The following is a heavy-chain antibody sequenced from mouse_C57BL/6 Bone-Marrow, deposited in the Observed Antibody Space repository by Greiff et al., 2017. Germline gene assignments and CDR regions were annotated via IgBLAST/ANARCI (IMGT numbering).Heavy chain of an antibody. D-gene: IGHD2-2*01. CDR2: IYPRSGNT. V-gene: IGHV1-81*01. CDR1: GYTFTSYG. J-gene: IGHJ2*01. Sequence: VQLQQSGAELARPGASVKLSCKASGYTFTSYGISWVKQRTGQGLEWIGEIYPRSGNTYYNEKFKGKATLTADKSSSIAYMELRSLTSEDSAVYFCARLWFRNYFDYWGQGTTLTVSS. CDR3: ARLWFRNYFDY.